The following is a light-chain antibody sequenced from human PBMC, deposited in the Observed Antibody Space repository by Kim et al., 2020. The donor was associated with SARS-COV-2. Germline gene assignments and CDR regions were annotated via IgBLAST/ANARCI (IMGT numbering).Light chain of an antibody. V-gene: IGKV3-11*01. CDR2: DAS. Sequence: ESVLTQSPATLSLSPGERATLSCRASQSVSSHLAWYQQKPGQAPRLLIYDASNRATGIPARFSGSGSGTDFTLTISSLEPEDFAVYYCQQRSNWRTFGQGTKVDIK. J-gene: IGKJ1*01. CDR1: QSVSSH. CDR3: QQRSNWRT.